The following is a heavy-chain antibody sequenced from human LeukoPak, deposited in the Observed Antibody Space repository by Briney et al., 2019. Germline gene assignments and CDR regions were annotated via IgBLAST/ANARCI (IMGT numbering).Heavy chain of an antibody. CDR3: ARDSFLYYDFWSGYSPFDY. V-gene: IGHV3-7*01. J-gene: IGHJ4*02. Sequence: GGSLRLSCAASGFTFSSYWMSWVRQAPGKGLEWVANIKQDGSEKYYVDSVKGRFTISRDNAKNSLYLQMNSLRAEDTAVYYCARDSFLYYDFWSGYSPFDYWGQGTLVTVSS. CDR1: GFTFSSYW. D-gene: IGHD3-3*01. CDR2: IKQDGSEK.